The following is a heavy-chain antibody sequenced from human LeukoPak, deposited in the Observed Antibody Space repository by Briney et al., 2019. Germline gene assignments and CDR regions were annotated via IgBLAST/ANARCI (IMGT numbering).Heavy chain of an antibody. Sequence: PGGSLRLSCAASGFTFSSYAMSWVRQAPGKGLEWVSAISGSGGSTYYADSVKGRFTISRDNSKNTLYLQMNSLRAEDTAVYYCARETEDIAAAGTTGTFDYWGQGTPVTVSS. V-gene: IGHV3-23*01. D-gene: IGHD6-13*01. CDR3: ARETEDIAAAGTTGTFDY. CDR1: GFTFSSYA. CDR2: ISGSGGST. J-gene: IGHJ4*02.